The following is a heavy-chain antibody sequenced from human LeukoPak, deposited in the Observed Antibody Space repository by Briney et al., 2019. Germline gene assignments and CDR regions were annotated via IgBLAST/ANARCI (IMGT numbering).Heavy chain of an antibody. V-gene: IGHV1-8*02. CDR1: GYTFTGYY. CDR3: ARGVARADRSGYCSSTSCPRPYYFDY. CDR2: MNPNSGNT. J-gene: IGHJ4*02. D-gene: IGHD2-2*01. Sequence: ASVKVSCKASGYTFTGYYMHWVRQAPGQGLEWMGWMNPNSGNTGYAQKFQGRVTMTRNTSISTAYMELSSLRSEDTAVYYCARGVARADRSGYCSSTSCPRPYYFDYWGQGTLVTVSS.